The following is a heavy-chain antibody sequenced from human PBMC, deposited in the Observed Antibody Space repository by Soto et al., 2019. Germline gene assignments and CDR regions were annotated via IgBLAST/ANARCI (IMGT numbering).Heavy chain of an antibody. J-gene: IGHJ3*02. CDR3: ARDLSGDKRAFDI. CDR1: GGSISSGDYS. V-gene: IGHV4-30-4*01. Sequence: QVQLQESGPGLVKPSQTLSLTCTVSGGSISSGDYSWSWIRQPPGKGMEWIGYIYYSGSTYYNPSLKRRVTISVDTSKNQFSLKLSAVTAADTAVYYCARDLSGDKRAFDIWGQGTMVTVSS. CDR2: IYYSGST. D-gene: IGHD2-21*02.